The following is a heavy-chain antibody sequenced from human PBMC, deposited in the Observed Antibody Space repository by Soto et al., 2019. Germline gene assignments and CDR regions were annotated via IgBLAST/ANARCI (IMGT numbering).Heavy chain of an antibody. CDR1: GFTFSSYG. D-gene: IGHD2-15*01. CDR3: ARAAIPVVAARAPLGY. V-gene: IGHV3-33*01. CDR2: IWYDGSNK. J-gene: IGHJ1*01. Sequence: GGSLRLSCAASGFTFSSYGMHWVRQAPGKGLEWVAVIWYDGSNKYYADSVKGRFTISRDNSKNTLYLQMNSLRAEDTAVYYCARAAIPVVAARAPLGYWGKGTLVTVSS.